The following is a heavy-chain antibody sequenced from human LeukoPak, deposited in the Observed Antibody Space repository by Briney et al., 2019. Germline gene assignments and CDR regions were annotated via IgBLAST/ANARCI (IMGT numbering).Heavy chain of an antibody. Sequence: GGSLRLSCAASGFTFSSYWMHWVHQVPGKGLVWVARINPGGSSITYADSVKGRFTISRDNAKSTLYLQMDSLRAEDTGVYYCARSNQADDYWGQGTLVTVSS. CDR3: ARSNQADDY. V-gene: IGHV3-74*01. J-gene: IGHJ4*02. CDR1: GFTFSSYW. D-gene: IGHD1-14*01. CDR2: INPGGSSI.